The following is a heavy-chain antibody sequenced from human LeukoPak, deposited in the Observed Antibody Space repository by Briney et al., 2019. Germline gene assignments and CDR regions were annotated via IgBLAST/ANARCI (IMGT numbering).Heavy chain of an antibody. CDR1: RGSFSGYY. Sequence: SETLSLTCAVYRGSFSGYYWSWIRQPPGKGLEWIGEINHSGSTNYNPSLKSRVTISVDTSKNQFSLKLSSVTAADTAVYYCARKVRGVVWFDPWGQGTLVTVSS. D-gene: IGHD3-10*01. CDR2: INHSGST. CDR3: ARKVRGVVWFDP. V-gene: IGHV4-34*01. J-gene: IGHJ5*02.